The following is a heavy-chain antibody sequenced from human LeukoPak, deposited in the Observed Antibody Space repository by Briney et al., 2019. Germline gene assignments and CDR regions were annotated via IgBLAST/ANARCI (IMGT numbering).Heavy chain of an antibody. CDR2: ISSRSSTI. Sequence: GGFLRLSCAASGFTFSSYSMNWVRQAPGKGLEWVSYISSRSSTIYSADSVKGRFTFSRGNAKNSLYLQMNSLRAEDTAVYYCARDQGVASYVIGYWGQGTLVTVSS. J-gene: IGHJ4*02. V-gene: IGHV3-48*04. CDR1: GFTFSSYS. CDR3: ARDQGVASYVIGY. D-gene: IGHD5-12*01.